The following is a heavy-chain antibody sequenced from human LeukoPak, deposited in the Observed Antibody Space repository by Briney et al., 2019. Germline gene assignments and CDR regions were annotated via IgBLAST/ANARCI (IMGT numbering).Heavy chain of an antibody. D-gene: IGHD6-13*01. CDR1: EYTFTGYY. J-gene: IGHJ4*02. CDR2: INPESGGT. Sequence: GASVKVSCKASEYTFTGYYMHWVRQAPGQGLEWMGWINPESGGTNYAQKFQGRVTMTRDTSISTAYMDLSRLRSDDTAVYYCAAGYSSFDYWGQGTPVTVSS. CDR3: AAGYSSFDY. V-gene: IGHV1-2*02.